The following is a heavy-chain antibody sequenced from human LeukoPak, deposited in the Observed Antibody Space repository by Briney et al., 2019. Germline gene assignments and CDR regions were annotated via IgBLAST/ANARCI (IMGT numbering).Heavy chain of an antibody. Sequence: PGGSLRLSCAASGFTFSNAWMSWVRQAPGKGLEWVGRIKSKTDGGTTDYAAPVKGRFTISRDDSKNTLYLQMNSLRAEDTAVYYCARLYWGSYRFLDYWGQGTLVTVSS. D-gene: IGHD3-16*02. J-gene: IGHJ4*02. CDR2: IKSKTDGGTT. V-gene: IGHV3-15*01. CDR1: GFTFSNAW. CDR3: ARLYWGSYRFLDY.